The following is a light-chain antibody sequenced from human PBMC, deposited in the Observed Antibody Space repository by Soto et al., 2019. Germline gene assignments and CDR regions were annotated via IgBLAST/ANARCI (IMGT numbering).Light chain of an antibody. CDR2: GAS. CDR1: QSVSSSY. CDR3: QQYGSFWT. Sequence: ELVLTQSPVTLSLSPGERATLSCRASQSVSSSYLAWYQQKPGQAPRLLIYGASSRATGIPDRFSGSGSGTDFTLTISRLEPEDFAVYYCQQYGSFWTFGQGTKVDIK. J-gene: IGKJ1*01. V-gene: IGKV3-20*01.